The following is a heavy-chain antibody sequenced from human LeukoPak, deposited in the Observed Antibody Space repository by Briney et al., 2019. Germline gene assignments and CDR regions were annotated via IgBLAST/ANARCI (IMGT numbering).Heavy chain of an antibody. CDR2: ISSSSSYI. V-gene: IGHV3-21*01. Sequence: PGGSLRLSCAASGFTFSSYSMNWVRQAPGKGLEWVSSISSSSSYIYYADSVKGRFTISRDNAKNSLYLQMNSRRAEDTAVYYCARAGRGLPMDVWGKGTTVTISS. D-gene: IGHD2-15*01. CDR3: ARAGRGLPMDV. CDR1: GFTFSSYS. J-gene: IGHJ6*03.